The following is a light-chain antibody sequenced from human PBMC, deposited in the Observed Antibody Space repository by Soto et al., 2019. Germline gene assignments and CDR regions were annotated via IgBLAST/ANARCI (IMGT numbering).Light chain of an antibody. CDR2: RNN. CDR3: AAWDDSLSGYV. Sequence: VLTQPPSASGTTGQRVTISCYGSSSNNGSNYVYWYQQLPGTAPKLLIYRNNQRPSGVPDRFSGSKSGTSASLAISGLRSEDEADYYCAAWDDSLSGYVFGTGTKVTVL. V-gene: IGLV1-47*01. J-gene: IGLJ1*01. CDR1: SSNNGSNY.